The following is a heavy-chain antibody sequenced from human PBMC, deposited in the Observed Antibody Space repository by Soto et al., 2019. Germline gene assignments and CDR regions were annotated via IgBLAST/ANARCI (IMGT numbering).Heavy chain of an antibody. CDR1: GFTFSSYS. Sequence: GGSLRLSCAASGFTFSSYSMNWVRQAPGKGLEWVSYISSSSTIYYADSVKGRFTISRDNAKNSLYLQMNSLRDEDTAVYYCARDLAAVIVVVPAADYGMDVWGQGTTVTVSS. CDR3: ARDLAAVIVVVPAADYGMDV. J-gene: IGHJ6*02. V-gene: IGHV3-48*02. D-gene: IGHD2-2*01. CDR2: ISSSSTI.